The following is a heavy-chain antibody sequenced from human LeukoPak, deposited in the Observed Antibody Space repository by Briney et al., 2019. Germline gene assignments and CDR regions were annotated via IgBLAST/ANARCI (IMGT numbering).Heavy chain of an antibody. J-gene: IGHJ4*02. CDR3: ARGADSSSEPFDY. Sequence: SETLSLTCTVSGDSINGYYWTWIRQPPGKGLEWIGCVYSSGSTNYNPSLKSRVTISVDTSTNQFSLKLTSVTAADTAVYYCARGADSSSEPFDYWGQGTLVTVSS. CDR2: VYSSGST. V-gene: IGHV4-59*08. D-gene: IGHD6-13*01. CDR1: GDSINGYY.